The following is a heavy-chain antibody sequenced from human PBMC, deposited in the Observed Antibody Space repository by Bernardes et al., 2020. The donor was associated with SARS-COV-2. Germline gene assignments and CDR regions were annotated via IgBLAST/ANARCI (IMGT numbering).Heavy chain of an antibody. D-gene: IGHD2-15*01. J-gene: IGHJ4*02. CDR3: ARRLIVEARAGLDY. Sequence: GGSLRLSCAASGFTFDDYAMHWVRQAPGKGLEWVSGISWNSGSIGYADSVKGRFTISRDNAKNSLYLQMNSLTAEDTAVYYCARRLIVEARAGLDYWGQGTLVTVSS. V-gene: IGHV3-9*01. CDR2: ISWNSGSI. CDR1: GFTFDDYA.